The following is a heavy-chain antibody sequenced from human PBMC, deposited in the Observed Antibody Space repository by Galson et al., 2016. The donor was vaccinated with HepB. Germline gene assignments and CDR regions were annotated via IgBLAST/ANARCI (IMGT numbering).Heavy chain of an antibody. D-gene: IGHD4-17*01. J-gene: IGHJ4*02. CDR3: ALMAYGDYVDF. Sequence: PALVKPTQTLTLTCTFSGFSLSTSGVGLGWIRQPPGKALEWLALIYWDDEKRYTPSLKTRLTITKDTSKNQVVLSMTNMDPVDTATYYCALMAYGDYVDFWGQGTLVTVSS. CDR1: GFSLSTSGVG. V-gene: IGHV2-5*02. CDR2: IYWDDEK.